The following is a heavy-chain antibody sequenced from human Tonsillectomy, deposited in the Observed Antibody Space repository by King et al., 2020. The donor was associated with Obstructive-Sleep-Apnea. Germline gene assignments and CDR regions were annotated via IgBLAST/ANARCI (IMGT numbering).Heavy chain of an antibody. CDR2: INTNTGNP. D-gene: IGHD3-16*02. J-gene: IGHJ4*02. Sequence: QLVQSGSELKKPGASVKVSCKASGYTFTSYSMNWVRQAPGQGLEWMGWINTNTGNPTYAQGFTGRFVFSLDTSVTTAYLQISTLKAEDTAVYYCATADFVWGSYRPRWVDHWGQGTLVTVSS. CDR3: ATADFVWGSYRPRWVDH. CDR1: GYTFTSYS. V-gene: IGHV7-4-1*02.